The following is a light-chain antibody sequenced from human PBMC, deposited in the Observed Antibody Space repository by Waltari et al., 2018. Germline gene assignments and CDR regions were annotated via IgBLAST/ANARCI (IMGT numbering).Light chain of an antibody. V-gene: IGKV3-20*01. J-gene: IGKJ4*01. CDR2: GAS. CDR1: QTITGSW. Sequence: EIVLTQSPGTLSVSPGERVTVSCRASQTITGSWLTWYHQKPGQAPRLLIYGASNRAPGVPDRFSGSGSVTVFTFTSSRLEPEGSAVYYCQQYDGSVVTFGGGTKVEIK. CDR3: QQYDGSVVT.